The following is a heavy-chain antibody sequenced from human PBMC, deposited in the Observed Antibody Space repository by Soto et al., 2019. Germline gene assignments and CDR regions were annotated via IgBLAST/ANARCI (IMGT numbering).Heavy chain of an antibody. Sequence: ASVKVSCKASGYTFTGYYMHWVRQAPGQGLEWMGWINPNSGGTNYAQKFQGWVTMTRDTSISTAYMELSRLRSDDTAAYYCARAGNIVVVPAARNWFDPWGQGTLVTVSS. CDR1: GYTFTGYY. V-gene: IGHV1-2*04. D-gene: IGHD2-2*01. CDR3: ARAGNIVVVPAARNWFDP. J-gene: IGHJ5*02. CDR2: INPNSGGT.